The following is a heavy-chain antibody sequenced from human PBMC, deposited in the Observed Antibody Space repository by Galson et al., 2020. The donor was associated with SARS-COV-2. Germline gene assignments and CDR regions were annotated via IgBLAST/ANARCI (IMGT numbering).Heavy chain of an antibody. CDR1: GGTFSSYA. D-gene: IGHD6-19*01. CDR2: IIPIFGTA. CDR3: ARTPLVAGKEFDY. J-gene: IGHJ4*02. Sequence: SVKVSCKASGGTFSSYAISWVRQAPGQGLEWMGGIIPIFGTANYAQKFQGRVTITADESTSTAYMELSSLRSEDTAVYYCARTPLVAGKEFDYWGQGTLVTVSS. V-gene: IGHV1-69*13.